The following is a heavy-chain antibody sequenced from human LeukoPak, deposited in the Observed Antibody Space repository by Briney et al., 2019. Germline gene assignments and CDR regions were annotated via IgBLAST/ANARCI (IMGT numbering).Heavy chain of an antibody. D-gene: IGHD5-24*01. J-gene: IGHJ4*02. Sequence: PGGSLRLSCAASRFTFSSDLISWVRHAPGKGVEGVANINQDGSENYYVDSVKGRITISRETTKNSMYLQMNSLRAEDTAVYYCAREGDGCPQTPYFDPWGQGTLVTVSS. CDR1: RFTFSSDL. V-gene: IGHV3-7*01. CDR2: INQDGSEN. CDR3: AREGDGCPQTPYFDP.